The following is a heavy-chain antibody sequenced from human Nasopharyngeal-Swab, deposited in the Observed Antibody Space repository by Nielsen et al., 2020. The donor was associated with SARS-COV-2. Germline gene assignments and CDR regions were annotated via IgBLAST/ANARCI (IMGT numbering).Heavy chain of an antibody. CDR1: GYTLNSYW. CDR2: IYPDDSDV. J-gene: IGHJ4*02. Sequence: GESLKISCQASGYTLNSYWIGWVRQMPGKGLEWMGIIYPDDSDVRYSPSFQGQVTISADKSISTAYLQWSSLKASDTAMYFCASPGVGYSSNWYQFDFWGKGALVTVSS. CDR3: ASPGVGYSSNWYQFDF. D-gene: IGHD6-13*01. V-gene: IGHV5-51*01.